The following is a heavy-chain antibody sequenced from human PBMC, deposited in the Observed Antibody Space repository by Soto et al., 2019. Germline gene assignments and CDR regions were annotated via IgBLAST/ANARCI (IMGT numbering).Heavy chain of an antibody. D-gene: IGHD2-2*02. V-gene: IGHV1-24*01. CDR3: ATVYRKYQLLYGDYYYMDV. J-gene: IGHJ6*03. Sequence: ASVKVSCKVSGYTLTELSMHWVRQAPGKGLEWMGGFDPEDGETIYAQKFQGRVTMTEDTSTDTAYMELSSLRSEDTAVYYCATVYRKYQLLYGDYYYMDVWGKRTTVTVSS. CDR1: GYTLTELS. CDR2: FDPEDGET.